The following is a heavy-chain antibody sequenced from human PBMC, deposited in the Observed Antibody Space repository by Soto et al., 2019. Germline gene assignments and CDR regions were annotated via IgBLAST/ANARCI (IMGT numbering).Heavy chain of an antibody. D-gene: IGHD6-13*01. J-gene: IGHJ5*02. Sequence: QVQLQESGPGLVKPSQTLSLTCTVSGGSISSGGYYWSWIRQHPGKGLEWIGYIYYSGSTYYNPSLKSRVTISVDTSKNQFSLKLSSVTSADTAVYYCARGSIAAAGPDVYNWFDPWGQGTLVTVSS. CDR1: GGSISSGGYY. V-gene: IGHV4-31*03. CDR3: ARGSIAAAGPDVYNWFDP. CDR2: IYYSGST.